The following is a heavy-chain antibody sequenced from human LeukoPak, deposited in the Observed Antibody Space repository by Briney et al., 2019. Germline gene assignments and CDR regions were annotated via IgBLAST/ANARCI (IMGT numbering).Heavy chain of an antibody. D-gene: IGHD3-10*01. CDR3: AKDLHYGSADY. CDR2: INSDGSST. V-gene: IGHV3-74*01. J-gene: IGHJ4*02. Sequence: PGGSLRLSCAASGFTFSSYWMHWVRQAPGKGLVWVSRINSDGSSTTYADSVKGRFTISRDNAKNTLYLQMNSLRAEDTAVYYCAKDLHYGSADYWGQGTLVTVSS. CDR1: GFTFSSYW.